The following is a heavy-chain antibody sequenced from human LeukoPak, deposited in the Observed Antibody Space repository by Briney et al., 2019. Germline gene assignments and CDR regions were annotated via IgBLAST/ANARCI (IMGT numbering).Heavy chain of an antibody. CDR1: GYTFTGYY. CDR3: ARDIYYYGSGSPVYFDH. J-gene: IGHJ4*02. V-gene: IGHV1-2*02. CDR2: IKPNSGGT. Sequence: ASVKVSCKASGYTFTGYYIHWVRQAPGQGLEWMGWIKPNSGGTNYAQKFQGRVTMTRDTPISTAYMELSRLRYDDTAVYYCARDIYYYGSGSPVYFDHWGQGTLVTVSS. D-gene: IGHD3-10*01.